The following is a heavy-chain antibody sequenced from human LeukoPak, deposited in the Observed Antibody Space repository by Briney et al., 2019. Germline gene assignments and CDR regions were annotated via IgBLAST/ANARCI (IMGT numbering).Heavy chain of an antibody. CDR1: GFTFSRHW. CDR2: IKQDGSMK. V-gene: IGHV3-7*01. J-gene: IGHJ4*02. D-gene: IGHD2-15*01. Sequence: GGSLSLSYEASGFTFSRHWMSWVRQAPGRGLEWVANIKQDGSMKQYADSVRGRFIISRDNAKNSVYLQLSSLKAEDSAVYFCARDESGGYYVYWGQGTLVTVSS. CDR3: ARDESGGYYVY.